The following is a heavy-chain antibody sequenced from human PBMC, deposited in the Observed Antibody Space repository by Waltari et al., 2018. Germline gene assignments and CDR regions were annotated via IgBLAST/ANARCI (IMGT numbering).Heavy chain of an antibody. D-gene: IGHD3-10*01. CDR1: GFTFSSYS. CDR2: ISSSSSTI. Sequence: EVQLVESGGGLVQPGGSLRLSCAASGFTFSSYSMNWVRQAPGNGLEWVSYISSSSSTIYYADSVKGRFTISRDNAKNSLYLQMNSLRAEDTAVYYCARGRFGELSDDAFDIWGQGTMVTVSS. J-gene: IGHJ3*02. CDR3: ARGRFGELSDDAFDI. V-gene: IGHV3-48*04.